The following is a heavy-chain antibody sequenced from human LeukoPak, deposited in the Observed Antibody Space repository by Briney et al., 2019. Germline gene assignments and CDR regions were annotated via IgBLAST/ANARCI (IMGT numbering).Heavy chain of an antibody. D-gene: IGHD3-22*01. CDR1: GYTLTELS. CDR3: ATGGPALLLLPASY. J-gene: IGHJ4*02. V-gene: IGHV1-24*01. Sequence: ASVKVSCKVSGYTLTELSMHWVRQAPGKGLEWMGGFDPEDGETIYAQKFQGRVTMTEDTSTDTAYMELSSLRSEDTAVYYCATGGPALLLLPASYWGQGTRVTVSS. CDR2: FDPEDGET.